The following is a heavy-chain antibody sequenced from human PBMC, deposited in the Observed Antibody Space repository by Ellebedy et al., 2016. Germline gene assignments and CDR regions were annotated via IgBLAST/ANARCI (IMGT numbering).Heavy chain of an antibody. CDR1: GGSISSSSYY. V-gene: IGHV4-39*07. CDR3: ARASYEIDNWFDP. CDR2: VHYSGSS. D-gene: IGHD3-3*01. Sequence: SETLSLTCTVSGGSISSSSYYWDWIRQPPGKGLEWIGSVHYSGSSYYNPSLKSRVTISLDTSKNQFSLKLSSVTAADTAVYYCARASYEIDNWFDPWGQGTLVTVSS. J-gene: IGHJ5*02.